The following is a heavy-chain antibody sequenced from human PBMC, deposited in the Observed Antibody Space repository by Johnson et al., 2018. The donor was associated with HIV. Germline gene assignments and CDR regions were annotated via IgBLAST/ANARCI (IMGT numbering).Heavy chain of an antibody. V-gene: IGHV3-30*02. J-gene: IGHJ3*02. D-gene: IGHD1-7*01. CDR2: IRYDGSHK. CDR3: AKERRNYLVFGAFDI. Sequence: QVQLVESGGGVVHPGGSLRLSCAASGFTFSSYGMHWVRHAPGKGLEWVAFIRYDGSHKNYVESLKGRFTISRDNSKNTLYLQMNSLRAEDTAVYYCAKERRNYLVFGAFDIWGQGTMVTVSS. CDR1: GFTFSSYG.